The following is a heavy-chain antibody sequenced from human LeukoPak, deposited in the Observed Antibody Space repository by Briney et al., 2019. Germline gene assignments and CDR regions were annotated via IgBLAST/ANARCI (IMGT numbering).Heavy chain of an antibody. CDR3: AREGSATAFDY. CDR1: GGPFSSGSYY. V-gene: IGHV4-61*01. Sequence: SETRSLTCTVSGGPFSSGSYYWSWIRQPPGKGLEWIGYIYYSGSTNYNPSLKSRVTISVDTSKNQFSLKLSSVTAADTAVYYCAREGSATAFDYWGQGTLVTVSS. CDR2: IYYSGST. J-gene: IGHJ4*02. D-gene: IGHD2-21*02.